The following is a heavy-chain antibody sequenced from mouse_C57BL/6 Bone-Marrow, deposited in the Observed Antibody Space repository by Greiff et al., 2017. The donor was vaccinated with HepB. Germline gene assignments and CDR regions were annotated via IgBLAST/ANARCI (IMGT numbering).Heavy chain of an antibody. J-gene: IGHJ2*01. Sequence: VQLQQSGPELVKPGASVKISCKASGYKFTDYYMNWVKQSHGKSLEWIGDINPNNGGTSYNQKFKGKATLTVDKSSSTAYMELRSLTSEDSAVYYCANYDYDDDYWGQGTTLTVSS. CDR3: ANYDYDDDY. CDR2: INPNNGGT. CDR1: GYKFTDYY. D-gene: IGHD2-4*01. V-gene: IGHV1-26*01.